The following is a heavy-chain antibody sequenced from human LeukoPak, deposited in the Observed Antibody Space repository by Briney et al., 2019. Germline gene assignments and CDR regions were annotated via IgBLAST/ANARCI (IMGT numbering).Heavy chain of an antibody. D-gene: IGHD3-22*01. CDR3: ARASDSSGYYYCYYYMDV. V-gene: IGHV4-34*01. Sequence: SETLSLTCAVYGGSFSGYYWSWIRQPPGKGLEWIGEINHSGSTNYNPSLKSRVTISVDTSKNQFSLKLSSVTAADTAVYYCARASDSSGYYYCYYYMDVWGKGTTVTVSS. CDR1: GGSFSGYY. CDR2: INHSGST. J-gene: IGHJ6*03.